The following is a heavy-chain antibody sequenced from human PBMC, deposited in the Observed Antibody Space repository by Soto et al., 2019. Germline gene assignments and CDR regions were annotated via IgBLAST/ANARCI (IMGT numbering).Heavy chain of an antibody. CDR3: AREGGMRELLQRWFDP. J-gene: IGHJ5*02. Sequence: EVQLVESGGGLVQPGGSLRLSCAASGFTFSSYWMSWVRQAPGKGLEWVANIKQDGSEKYYVDAVKGRFTISRDNAKNSLYLQMNSLRAEDTAVYYCAREGGMRELLQRWFDPWGQGTLVTVSS. CDR1: GFTFSSYW. CDR2: IKQDGSEK. V-gene: IGHV3-7*01. D-gene: IGHD1-26*01.